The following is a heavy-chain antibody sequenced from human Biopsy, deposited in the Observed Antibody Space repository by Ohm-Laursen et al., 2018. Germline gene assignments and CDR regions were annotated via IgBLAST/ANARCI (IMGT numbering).Heavy chain of an antibody. V-gene: IGHV3-21*01. CDR2: FGTSSTYI. CDR3: ARDSRRTAREGGMDV. J-gene: IGHJ6*02. Sequence: SLRLSCAVSGFTFSSYSMNWVRQAPGKGLGWVSSFGTSSTYIYYADSVKGRFSISKDDALNSLYLQMNSLRAEDTAVYYCARDSRRTAREGGMDVWGQGTTVTVSS. D-gene: IGHD6-6*01. CDR1: GFTFSSYS.